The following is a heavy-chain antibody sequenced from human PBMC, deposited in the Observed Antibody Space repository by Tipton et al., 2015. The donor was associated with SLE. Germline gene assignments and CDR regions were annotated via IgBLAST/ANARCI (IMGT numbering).Heavy chain of an antibody. CDR2: ISYDGSNK. J-gene: IGHJ4*02. CDR3: AKGGITVDY. V-gene: IGHV3-30*18. Sequence: RSLRLSCAASGFTFSSYGMHWVRQAPGKGLEWVAVISYDGSNKYYADSVKGRFTISRDNSKNTLYLQMNSLRAEDTAVYYCAKGGITVDYWGQGTLVTVSS. CDR1: GFTFSSYG. D-gene: IGHD3-10*01.